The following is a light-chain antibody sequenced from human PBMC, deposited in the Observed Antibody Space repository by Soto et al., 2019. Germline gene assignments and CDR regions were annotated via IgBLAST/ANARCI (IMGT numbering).Light chain of an antibody. V-gene: IGLV1-44*01. Sequence: QSVLTQPPSASGTPGQRVTISCSGSSSNIGSNTVNWYQQVPGTAPKLLIYSNNQRPSGVPDRFSGPKSGTSASLAISGLQSEDEADYYCAAWDDSLNGRVFGGGTKLTVL. CDR1: SSNIGSNT. CDR2: SNN. J-gene: IGLJ2*01. CDR3: AAWDDSLNGRV.